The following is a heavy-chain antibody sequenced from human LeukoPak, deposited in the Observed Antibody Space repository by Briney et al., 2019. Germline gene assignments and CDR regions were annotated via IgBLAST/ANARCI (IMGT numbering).Heavy chain of an antibody. V-gene: IGHV4-34*01. J-gene: IGHJ4*02. CDR3: ARGYYYDSSGYYPNYFDY. CDR1: GGSFSGYY. Sequence: SETLSLTCAVYGGSFSGYYWSWIRQPPGKGLEWIGEINHSGSTNYNPSLKSRVTISVDMSKNQFSLKLSSVTAADTAVYYCARGYYYDSSGYYPNYFDYWGQGTLVTVSS. D-gene: IGHD3-22*01. CDR2: INHSGST.